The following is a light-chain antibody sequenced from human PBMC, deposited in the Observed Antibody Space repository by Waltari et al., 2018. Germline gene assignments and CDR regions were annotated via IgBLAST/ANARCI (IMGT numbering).Light chain of an antibody. CDR2: EVS. CDR1: SSDAGQNNH. V-gene: IGLV2-23*02. Sequence: QPALTQPASVSGSPGQSITISRSGTSSDAGQNNHASWSPKHPHKVPKPIIYEVSKRPSGVSYRFSGSKSGNTASLTISGLQAEDEADYYCLSYAATVSFGFGGGTKLTVL. J-gene: IGLJ2*01. CDR3: LSYAATVSFG.